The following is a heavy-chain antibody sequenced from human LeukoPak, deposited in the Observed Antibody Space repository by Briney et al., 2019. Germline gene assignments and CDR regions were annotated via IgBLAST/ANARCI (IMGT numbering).Heavy chain of an antibody. V-gene: IGHV4-4*07. CDR1: GGSISSYY. J-gene: IGHJ4*02. D-gene: IGHD6-13*01. CDR2: IYSTGST. Sequence: SETLSLTCTVSGGSISSYYWSWIRQPAGKGLEWIGRIYSTGSTNYNPSLTSRVTMSVDTSKNQFSLRLRSVTAADTAVYYCAWQIASAGTAGFDFWGQGALVTVSS. CDR3: AWQIASAGTAGFDF.